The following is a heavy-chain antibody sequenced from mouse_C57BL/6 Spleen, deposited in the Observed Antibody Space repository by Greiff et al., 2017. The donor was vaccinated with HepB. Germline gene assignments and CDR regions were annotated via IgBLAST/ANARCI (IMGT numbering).Heavy chain of an antibody. V-gene: IGHV1-52*01. D-gene: IGHD2-4*01. J-gene: IGHJ4*01. CDR1: GYTFTSYW. Sequence: QVHVKQPGAELVRPGSSVKLSCKASGYTFTSYWMHWVKQRPIQGLEWIGNIDPSDSETHYNQKFKDKATLTVDKSSSTAYMQLSSLTSEDSAVYYCARRGDYDYDDAMDYWGQGTSVTVSS. CDR2: IDPSDSET. CDR3: ARRGDYDYDDAMDY.